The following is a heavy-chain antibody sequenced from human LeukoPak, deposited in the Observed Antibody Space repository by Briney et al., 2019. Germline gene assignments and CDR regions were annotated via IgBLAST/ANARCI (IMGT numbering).Heavy chain of an antibody. D-gene: IGHD2-2*01. Sequence: KAGGSLRLSCAASGFTFSSYSMNWVRQAPGKGLEWVSSISSSSSYIYYADSVKGRFTISRDNSKNTLYLQMNSLRAEDTAVYYCARGGDIVVVPAGALGDYWGQGTLVTVSS. CDR2: ISSSSSYI. V-gene: IGHV3-21*01. J-gene: IGHJ4*02. CDR1: GFTFSSYS. CDR3: ARGGDIVVVPAGALGDY.